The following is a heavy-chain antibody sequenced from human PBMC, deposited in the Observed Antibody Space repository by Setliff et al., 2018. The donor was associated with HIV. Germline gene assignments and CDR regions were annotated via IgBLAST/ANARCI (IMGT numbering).Heavy chain of an antibody. CDR1: GDSISTDY. CDR3: ARHSPSDY. V-gene: IGHV4-59*08. J-gene: IGHJ4*02. CDR2: IYNSAST. Sequence: SETLSLTCTVSGDSISTDYWTWIRQPPGKGLEWIGYIYNSASTSYNPSLKSRVTISVDTSKNQFSLKLSPVTAADTAVYYCARHSPSDYWGQGTLVTVSS.